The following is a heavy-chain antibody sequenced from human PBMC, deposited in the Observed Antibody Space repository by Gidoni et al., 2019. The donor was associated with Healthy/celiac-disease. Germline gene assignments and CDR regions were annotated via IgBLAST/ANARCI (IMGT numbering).Heavy chain of an antibody. J-gene: IGHJ5*02. CDR2: IYYSGST. CDR3: ARVGATVEVRWFDP. D-gene: IGHD1-26*01. Sequence: QLQLQESGPGLVTPSETLSLACTVSGGSISSSSYYWGWIRQPPGKGLEWIGSIYYSGSTYYNPSLKSRVTISVDTSKNQFSLKLSSVTAADTAVYYCARVGATVEVRWFDPWGQGTLVTVSS. V-gene: IGHV4-39*01. CDR1: GGSISSSSYY.